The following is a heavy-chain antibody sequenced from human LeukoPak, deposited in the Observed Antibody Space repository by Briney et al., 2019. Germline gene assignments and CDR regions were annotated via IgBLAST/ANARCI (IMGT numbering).Heavy chain of an antibody. V-gene: IGHV4-59*08. D-gene: IGHD4-17*01. Sequence: SETLSLTCTVSGGSISSYYWSWIRQPPGKGLEWIGYIYYSGSTNYNPSLKSRVTISVDTSKNQFSLKLSSVTAAGTAVYYCASNRLRIDAFDIWGQGTMVTVSS. J-gene: IGHJ3*02. CDR1: GGSISSYY. CDR3: ASNRLRIDAFDI. CDR2: IYYSGST.